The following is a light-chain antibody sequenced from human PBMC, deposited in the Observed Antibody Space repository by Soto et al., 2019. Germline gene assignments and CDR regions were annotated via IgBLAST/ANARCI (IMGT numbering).Light chain of an antibody. CDR3: QQYGSSSFT. V-gene: IGKV3-20*01. J-gene: IGKJ3*01. CDR2: CAS. CDR1: QSVSSSY. Sequence: EIVLTQSPGTLSLSPGERATLSCRASQSVSSSYLAWYQQKPGQAPRLLIYCASSRATDIPDRFSGSGSGTDFTLTISRLEPADFAVYYCQQYGSSSFTFGPGTKVDIK.